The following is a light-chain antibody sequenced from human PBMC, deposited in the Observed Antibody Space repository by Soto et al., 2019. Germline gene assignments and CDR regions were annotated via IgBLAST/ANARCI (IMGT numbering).Light chain of an antibody. J-gene: IGKJ4*01. CDR1: QSVGNNY. V-gene: IGKV3-20*01. CDR3: HQHAESPLT. Sequence: EIVLTQSPGTLSLSPGERATLSCRASQSVGNNYLAWYQQKAGQAPRLLIYTASIRATGIPDRFSGSGSGTDCTLTIIRLEPEDFAVYYCHQHAESPLTFGGGTKGDTK. CDR2: TAS.